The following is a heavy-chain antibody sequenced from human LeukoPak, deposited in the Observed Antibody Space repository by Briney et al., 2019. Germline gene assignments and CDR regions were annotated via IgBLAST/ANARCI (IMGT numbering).Heavy chain of an antibody. CDR2: IKEDGSRQ. Sequence: GGSLRLSCAASGFTFSTYWMSWVRQTPGKGLEWVANIKEDGSRQYYVDSVKGQFTISRDNAKNSLYLQMNSLRVEDTAVYYCARDGGGYDSWGQGTLVTVSS. D-gene: IGHD5-24*01. CDR1: GFTFSTYW. CDR3: ARDGGGYDS. J-gene: IGHJ5*01. V-gene: IGHV3-7*01.